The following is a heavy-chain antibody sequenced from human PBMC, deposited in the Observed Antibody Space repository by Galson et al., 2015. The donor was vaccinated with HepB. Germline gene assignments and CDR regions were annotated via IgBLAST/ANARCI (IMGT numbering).Heavy chain of an antibody. J-gene: IGHJ6*03. V-gene: IGHV3-11*06. CDR2: ISSSSSYT. Sequence: LRLSCAASGFTFSDYYMSWIRQAPGKGLEWVSYISSSSSYTNYADSVKGRFTISRDNAKNSLYLQMNSLRAEDTAVYYCARVFGGNCSSTSCYYYYYMDVWGKGTTVTVSS. CDR1: GFTFSDYY. CDR3: ARVFGGNCSSTSCYYYYYMDV. D-gene: IGHD2-2*01.